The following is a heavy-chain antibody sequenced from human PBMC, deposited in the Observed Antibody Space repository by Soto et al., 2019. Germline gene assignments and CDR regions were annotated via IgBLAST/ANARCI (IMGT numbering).Heavy chain of an antibody. V-gene: IGHV1-3*01. CDR2: INAGNGNT. CDR3: ARAWVDIVATIDY. D-gene: IGHD5-12*01. CDR1: GYTFTSYA. Sequence: ASVKVSCKASGYTFTSYAMHWVRQAPGQRLEWMGWINAGNGNTKYSQKFQGRVTITRDTSASTAYMELSSLRSEGTAVYYCARAWVDIVATIDYWGQGTLVTVSS. J-gene: IGHJ4*02.